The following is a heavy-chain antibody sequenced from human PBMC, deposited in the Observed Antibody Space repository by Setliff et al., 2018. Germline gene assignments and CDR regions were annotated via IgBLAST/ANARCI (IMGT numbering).Heavy chain of an antibody. CDR2: IWGDGGNK. CDR1: GFTFSTYR. J-gene: IGHJ6*03. D-gene: IGHD3-16*01. Sequence: PGGSLRLSCAASGFTFSTYRMHWVRQAPGKGLEWVAVIWGDGGNKYHADSVKGRFTISRDNSKNTLYLQMISLRREDTAVYYCARRAHDEERGFYHYYIDVWGKGTTVTVSS. V-gene: IGHV3-33*08. CDR3: ARRAHDEERGFYHYYIDV.